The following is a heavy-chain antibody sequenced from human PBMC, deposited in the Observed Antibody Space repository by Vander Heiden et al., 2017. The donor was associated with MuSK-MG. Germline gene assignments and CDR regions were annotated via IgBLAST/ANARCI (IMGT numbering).Heavy chain of an antibody. Sequence: QMQLVQSGPEVKKPGTSVKVSCKASGFTFTSSAVQWVRQARGQRLEWIGWIVVGSGNTNYAQKFQERVTITRDMSTSTAYMELSSLRSEDTAVYYCAADRDYYDSSGFDAFDIWGQGTMVTVSS. CDR3: AADRDYYDSSGFDAFDI. J-gene: IGHJ3*02. D-gene: IGHD3-22*01. CDR1: GFTFTSSA. V-gene: IGHV1-58*01. CDR2: IVVGSGNT.